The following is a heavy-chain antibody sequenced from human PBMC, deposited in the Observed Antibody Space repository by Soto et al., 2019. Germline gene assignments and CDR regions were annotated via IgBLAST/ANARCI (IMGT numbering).Heavy chain of an antibody. CDR2: MSYDGTKE. CDR1: GFTLTTYG. Sequence: LRLSCAASGFTLTTYGMHWVRQAPGKGLEWVAAMSYDGTKEYYADSVKGRFTISRDSSRNTLFLQLNSLRAEDTAVYYCAKEFGSTWIDHWGEGTLVTVSS. CDR3: AKEFGSTWIDH. J-gene: IGHJ4*02. D-gene: IGHD6-13*01. V-gene: IGHV3-30*18.